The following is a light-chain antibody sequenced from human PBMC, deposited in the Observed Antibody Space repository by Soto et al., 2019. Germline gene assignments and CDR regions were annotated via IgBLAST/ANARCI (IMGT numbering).Light chain of an antibody. CDR3: QQYNSYSPT. V-gene: IGKV1-5*03. Sequence: IQMTQSPSTLSASLGDRDTITCRASQSISVWLAWYQQKAGKAPNLLIYKASRLESGVPSRFSGSGSETEFTLTISGLQPGDSATYYCQQYNSYSPTFGQGTKVDIK. J-gene: IGKJ1*01. CDR2: KAS. CDR1: QSISVW.